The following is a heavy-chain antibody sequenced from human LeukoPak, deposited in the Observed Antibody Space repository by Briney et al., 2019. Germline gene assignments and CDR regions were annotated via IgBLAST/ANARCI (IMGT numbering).Heavy chain of an antibody. CDR2: IYYSGST. CDR3: ARVVYSGSPHIFSVAFDI. D-gene: IGHD1-26*01. J-gene: IGHJ3*02. CDR1: GGSISSYY. Sequence: PSETLSLTCTVSGGSISSYYWGWIRQPPGKGLEWIGSIYYSGSTYYNPSLKSRVTISVDTSKNQFSLKLSSVTAADTAVYYCARVVYSGSPHIFSVAFDIWGQGTMVTVSS. V-gene: IGHV4-39*07.